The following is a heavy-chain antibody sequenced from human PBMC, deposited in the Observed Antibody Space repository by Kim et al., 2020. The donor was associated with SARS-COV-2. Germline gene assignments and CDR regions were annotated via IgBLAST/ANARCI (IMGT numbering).Heavy chain of an antibody. J-gene: IGHJ6*02. D-gene: IGHD3-3*01. CDR3: ARIVGGDFWSGYYTFYGMDV. V-gene: IGHV4-30-2*04. Sequence: RVTISVDTSKNQFSLKLSSVTAADTAVYYCARIVGGDFWSGYYTFYGMDVWGQGTTVTVSS.